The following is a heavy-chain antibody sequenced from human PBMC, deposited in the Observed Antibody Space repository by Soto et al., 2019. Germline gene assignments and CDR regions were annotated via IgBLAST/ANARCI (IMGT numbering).Heavy chain of an antibody. V-gene: IGHV3-33*01. CDR1: GFTFSSYG. J-gene: IGHJ4*02. Sequence: QVQLVESGGGVVQPGRSLSLACAASGFTFSSYGMHWVRQAPGKGLEWVSVIWYDGSDKYYADSVKGRFTISRDNSKNTLYLQMNGLRAEDTAVYYCATDQGIYWGQGTLVTVSS. CDR2: IWYDGSDK. D-gene: IGHD6-13*01. CDR3: ATDQGIY.